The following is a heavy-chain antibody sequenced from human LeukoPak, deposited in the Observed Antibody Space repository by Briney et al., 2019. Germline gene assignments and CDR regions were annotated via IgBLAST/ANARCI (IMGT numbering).Heavy chain of an antibody. Sequence: GVSLRLFCAASGFTVSSYAMSWVRQAPGKGLEWVSAISGSGGSTYYADSVKGRFTISRDNSKKTLYLQMNSLRAEDTAVYYCAASYGSGSYYCDYWGQGTLVTVSS. CDR3: AASYGSGSYYCDY. D-gene: IGHD3-10*01. CDR2: ISGSGGST. CDR1: GFTVSSYA. J-gene: IGHJ4*02. V-gene: IGHV3-23*01.